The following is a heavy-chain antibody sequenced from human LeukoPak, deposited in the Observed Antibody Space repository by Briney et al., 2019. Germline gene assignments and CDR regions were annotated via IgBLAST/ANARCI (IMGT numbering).Heavy chain of an antibody. D-gene: IGHD1-26*01. CDR2: INSDGSST. V-gene: IGHV3-74*01. CDR3: ARDPSGSYRCYGMDV. Sequence: GGSLRLSCAASGFTFSSYWMHWVRQAPGKGLVWVSRINSDGSSTSYADSVKGRFTISRDNAKNTLYLQMNSLRAEDTAVYYCARDPSGSYRCYGMDVWGQGTTVTVSS. J-gene: IGHJ6*02. CDR1: GFTFSSYW.